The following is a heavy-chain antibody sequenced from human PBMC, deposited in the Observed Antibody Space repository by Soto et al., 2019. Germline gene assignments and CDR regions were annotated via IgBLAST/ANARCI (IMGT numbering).Heavy chain of an antibody. V-gene: IGHV4-39*01. CDR3: ARINGRHLDY. J-gene: IGHJ4*02. CDR1: SGSISVTNVF. Sequence: SETLSLTCTVSSGSISVTNVFWGWVRQPPGKGLEWIGNIDYSGTAYFSPSLATRVTFHVDTFKNQFSLTLYSVTAADTAVYYCARINGRHLDYWGQGMLVIVSS. CDR2: IDYSGTA.